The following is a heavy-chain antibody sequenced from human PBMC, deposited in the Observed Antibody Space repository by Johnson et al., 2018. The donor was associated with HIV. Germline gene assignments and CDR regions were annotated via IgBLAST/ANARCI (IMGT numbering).Heavy chain of an antibody. CDR1: GFTFSSYW. V-gene: IGHV3-7*05. CDR3: TTETYYYDSSGYYYGHAFDI. CDR2: IKQDGSEK. J-gene: IGHJ3*02. Sequence: VQLVESGGGLVQPGGSLRLSCAASGFTFSSYWMSWVRQAPGKGLEWVANIKQDGSEKYYVDSVKGRFTISRDNAKNSLYLQMNSLRAEDTAVYYCTTETYYYDSSGYYYGHAFDIWGQGTMVTVSS. D-gene: IGHD3-22*01.